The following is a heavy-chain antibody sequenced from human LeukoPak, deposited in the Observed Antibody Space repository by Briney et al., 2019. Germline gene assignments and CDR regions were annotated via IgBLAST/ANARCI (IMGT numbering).Heavy chain of an antibody. CDR1: GFTFSNYG. CDR2: IRSDGSNK. J-gene: IGHJ4*02. CDR3: AKDRYSSWYLTFDY. Sequence: PGGSLRLSCAASGFTFSNYGMHWVRQAPGKGLEWVTFIRSDGSNKYNADSVKGRFTISRDNSKNTLYLQMNSLRAEDTAVYYCAKDRYSSWYLTFDYWGQGTLVTVSS. V-gene: IGHV3-30*02. D-gene: IGHD6-13*01.